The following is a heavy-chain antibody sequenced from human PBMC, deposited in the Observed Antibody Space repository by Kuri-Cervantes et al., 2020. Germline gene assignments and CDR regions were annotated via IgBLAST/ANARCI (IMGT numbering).Heavy chain of an antibody. J-gene: IGHJ5*02. CDR1: GFTFSDYY. Sequence: GESLKISCAASGFTFSDYYMSWIRQAPGKGLEWVSYISSSGSTIYYADSVKGRFTVSRDNAKNSLYLQMSSLRVEDTAVYYCVRCDGGRYFDPWGQGTLVTVSS. D-gene: IGHD5-24*01. CDR3: VRCDGGRYFDP. V-gene: IGHV3-11*04. CDR2: ISSSGSTI.